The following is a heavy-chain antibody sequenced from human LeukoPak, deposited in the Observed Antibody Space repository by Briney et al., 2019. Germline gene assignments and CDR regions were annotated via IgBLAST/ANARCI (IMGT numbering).Heavy chain of an antibody. CDR2: IIPVLDVS. J-gene: IGHJ3*02. V-gene: IGHV1-69*04. CDR3: ASPQPEYSSSWSNAFDI. CDR1: GGSFSNYV. D-gene: IGHD6-13*01. Sequence: SVKVSCKASGGSFSNYVITWVRQAPGQGLEWMGRIIPVLDVSNFARKFQGRVTITADKSTNTAHMELSSLRSEDTAVYYCASPQPEYSSSWSNAFDIWGQGTMVTVSS.